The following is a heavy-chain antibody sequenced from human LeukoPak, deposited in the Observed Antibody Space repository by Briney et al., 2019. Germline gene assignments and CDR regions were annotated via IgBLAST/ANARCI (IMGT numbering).Heavy chain of an antibody. Sequence: PGGSLRLSCAASEFTFSILWMSSLRPAPGKGREWVANINQGGSEKYYVDSVTGRFTISRDNAKNSLYLQMNNLRADDTAVYYCARENSGGSAFDYWGQGTLVTVSS. CDR3: ARENSGGSAFDY. V-gene: IGHV3-7*01. J-gene: IGHJ4*02. CDR2: INQGGSEK. CDR1: EFTFSILW. D-gene: IGHD4-23*01.